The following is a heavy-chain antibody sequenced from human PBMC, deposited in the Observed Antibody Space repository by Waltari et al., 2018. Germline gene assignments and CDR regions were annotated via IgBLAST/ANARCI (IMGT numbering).Heavy chain of an antibody. D-gene: IGHD2-15*01. J-gene: IGHJ4*02. V-gene: IGHV4-34*01. CDR2: IKHSGST. CDR1: GGSFSGYY. Sequence: QVQLQQWGAGLLKPSETLSLTCAVYGGSFSGYYWSWIRQPPGKGLEWIGEIKHSGSTNYNPSLKSRVTISVDTSKNQFSLKLSSVTAADTAVYYCARSPYCSGGSCYYLDYWGQGTLVTVSS. CDR3: ARSPYCSGGSCYYLDY.